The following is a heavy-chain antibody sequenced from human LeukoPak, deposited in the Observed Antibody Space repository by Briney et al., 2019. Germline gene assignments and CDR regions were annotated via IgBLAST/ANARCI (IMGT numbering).Heavy chain of an antibody. V-gene: IGHV3-48*03. D-gene: IGHD1-1*01. CDR1: GSSFSNYE. Sequence: PGGSLRLSCAASGSSFSNYEVNWVRQAPGKGLEWVSYISTSGSTIYYADSVKGRFTISRDNAKNSVYLQMNSLRAEDTAVYYCATGTIYYWGQGALVTVSS. CDR2: ISTSGSTI. CDR3: ATGTIYY. J-gene: IGHJ4*02.